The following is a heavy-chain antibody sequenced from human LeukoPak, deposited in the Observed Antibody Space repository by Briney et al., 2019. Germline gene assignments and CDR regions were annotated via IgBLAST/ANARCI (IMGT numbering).Heavy chain of an antibody. J-gene: IGHJ6*03. CDR1: GFTFSNYA. Sequence: PGGSLRLSCAASGFTFSNYAMSWVRQAPGKGLEWVSGIRGNGDSTYYADSVKGRFTISRDNSKNTLYLQMNSLRAEDTAVYYCAKGAVPAALYYYYYYMDVWGKGTTVTVSS. D-gene: IGHD2-2*01. CDR2: IRGNGDST. V-gene: IGHV3-23*01. CDR3: AKGAVPAALYYYYYYMDV.